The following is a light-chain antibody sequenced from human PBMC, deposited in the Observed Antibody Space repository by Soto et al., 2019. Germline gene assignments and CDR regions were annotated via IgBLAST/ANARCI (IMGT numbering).Light chain of an antibody. CDR2: DVS. J-gene: IGLJ2*01. Sequence: QSVLTQPASVSGSPGQSITISCTGTSSDVGYYDYVSWYQQHPGKAPKLIIYDVSTRPSGVSYRFSGSKSGNTASLTISGLQAEDEADYHCSSYTTSSTVLFGGGTKVTVL. V-gene: IGLV2-14*03. CDR1: SSDVGYYDY. CDR3: SSYTTSSTVL.